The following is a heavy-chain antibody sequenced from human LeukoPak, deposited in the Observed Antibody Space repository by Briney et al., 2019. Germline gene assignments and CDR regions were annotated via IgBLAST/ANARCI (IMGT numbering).Heavy chain of an antibody. Sequence: GGSLRLSCAASGFTFSSYAMHWVRQAPGKGLEGVAVISYDGSNKYYADSVKGRFTISRDNAKNSLYLQMNTLRAEDTAVYYCARGEGLGTTNGGYYFAYWGQGSLVIVSS. J-gene: IGHJ4*02. CDR2: ISYDGSNK. CDR1: GFTFSSYA. CDR3: ARGEGLGTTNGGYYFAY. V-gene: IGHV3-30-3*01. D-gene: IGHD1-26*01.